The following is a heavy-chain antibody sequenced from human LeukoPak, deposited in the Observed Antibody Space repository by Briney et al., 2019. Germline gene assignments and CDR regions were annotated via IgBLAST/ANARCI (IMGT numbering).Heavy chain of an antibody. CDR3: ARAAELLWFGELNWFDP. D-gene: IGHD3-10*01. V-gene: IGHV3-30*04. Sequence: GRSLRLSCAASGYTFSSYDMHWVRQAPGKGLEWVAVISYDGSNKYYADYVKGRFTISRDNSKNTLYLQMNSLRAEDTAVYYCARAAELLWFGELNWFDPWGQGTLVTVSS. CDR1: GYTFSSYD. J-gene: IGHJ5*02. CDR2: ISYDGSNK.